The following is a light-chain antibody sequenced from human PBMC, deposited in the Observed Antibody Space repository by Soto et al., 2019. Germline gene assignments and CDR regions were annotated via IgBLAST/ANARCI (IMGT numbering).Light chain of an antibody. CDR3: GTWDSSLSAVV. J-gene: IGLJ2*01. Sequence: QAVVTQPPSVSAAPGQKVTISCSGSSSNIGSNFGSWYQQLPGTAPKLLIYDNDKRPSGIPDRFSGPKSGTSATLGITGLQTGDEADYYCGTWDSSLSAVVFGGGTKLTVL. CDR1: SSNIGSNF. V-gene: IGLV1-51*01. CDR2: DND.